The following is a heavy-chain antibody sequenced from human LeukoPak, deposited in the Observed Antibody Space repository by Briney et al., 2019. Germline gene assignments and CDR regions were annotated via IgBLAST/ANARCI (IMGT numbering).Heavy chain of an antibody. CDR3: AKGGVLWFGDLYYFDY. CDR2: ISGSGGST. CDR1: GFTFSSYA. Sequence: GGSLRLSCAASGFTFSSYAMSWVRQATGKGLEWVSAISGSGGSTYYADSVKGRFTISRDNSKNTLYLQMNSLRAEDTAVYYCAKGGVLWFGDLYYFDYWGQGTLVTVSS. J-gene: IGHJ4*02. V-gene: IGHV3-23*01. D-gene: IGHD3-10*01.